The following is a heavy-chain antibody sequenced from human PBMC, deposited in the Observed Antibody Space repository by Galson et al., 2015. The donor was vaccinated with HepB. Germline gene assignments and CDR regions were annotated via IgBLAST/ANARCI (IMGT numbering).Heavy chain of an antibody. D-gene: IGHD2-21*01. V-gene: IGHV2-70*01. CDR1: VFSLSTSGMC. CDR3: ARTPRSDWSTSYGMDV. CDR2: IDWDDDK. Sequence: PALVKPTQTLTLTCTFSVFSLSTSGMCVSWIRQPPGKALEWLALIDWDDDKYYSTSLKIRLTISKDTSKNQVVLTMTNMDPVGTATYYCARTPRSDWSTSYGMDVWGQGTTVTVSS. J-gene: IGHJ6*02.